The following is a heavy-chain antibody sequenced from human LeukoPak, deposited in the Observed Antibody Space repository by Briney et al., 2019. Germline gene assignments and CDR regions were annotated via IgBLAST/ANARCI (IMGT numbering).Heavy chain of an antibody. J-gene: IGHJ4*02. CDR1: GFTFSSYG. V-gene: IGHV3-30*02. CDR2: IRYDGSNK. CDR3: AKDGKKWFGVGYYFDY. Sequence: PGGSLRLSCAASGFTFSSYGMHWVRQAPGKGLEWVAFIRYDGSNKYYADSVKGRFTISRDNSKNTLYLQMNSLRAEDTAVYYCAKDGKKWFGVGYYFDYWGQGTLVTVSS. D-gene: IGHD3-22*01.